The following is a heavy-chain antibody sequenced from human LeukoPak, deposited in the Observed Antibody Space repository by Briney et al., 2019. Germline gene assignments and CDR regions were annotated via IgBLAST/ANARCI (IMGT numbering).Heavy chain of an antibody. CDR1: GFSFSSHG. Sequence: GGSLRLSCTASGFSFSSHGMSWVRQAPGKGLEWVSGIIGGAGGTYYADSVKGRFTISRDNAKNTLYLQMNSLRAEDTAVYYCAHGSMYQLDYWGQGTLVTVSS. D-gene: IGHD2-2*01. V-gene: IGHV3-23*01. J-gene: IGHJ4*02. CDR3: AHGSMYQLDY. CDR2: IIGGAGGT.